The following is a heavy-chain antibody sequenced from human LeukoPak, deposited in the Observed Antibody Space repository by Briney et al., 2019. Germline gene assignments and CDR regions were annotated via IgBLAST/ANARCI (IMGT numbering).Heavy chain of an antibody. Sequence: GGSLRLSCAASGFTFSSYAMSWVRQAPGKGLEWVSAISGSGGSTYYADSVKGRFTISRDNSKNTLCLQVNSLRAEDTAVYYCAATPGYYYYYMDVWGKGTTVTVSS. CDR2: ISGSGGST. CDR3: AATPGYYYYYMDV. J-gene: IGHJ6*03. V-gene: IGHV3-23*01. CDR1: GFTFSSYA.